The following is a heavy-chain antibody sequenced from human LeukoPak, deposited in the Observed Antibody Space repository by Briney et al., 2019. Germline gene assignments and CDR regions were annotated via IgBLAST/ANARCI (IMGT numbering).Heavy chain of an antibody. J-gene: IGHJ2*01. D-gene: IGHD2-21*01. V-gene: IGHV3-53*01. CDR2: LYSGSDT. CDR1: GFTVSTNY. Sequence: GGSLRPSCAASGFTVSTNYMNWVRQAPGKGLEWVSILYSGSDTYYADSVKGRFTISRDNSRNTLFLHMNSLKAEDTAIYYCARVGDHFHWFLGLWGRGTLVAVSS. CDR3: ARVGDHFHWFLGL.